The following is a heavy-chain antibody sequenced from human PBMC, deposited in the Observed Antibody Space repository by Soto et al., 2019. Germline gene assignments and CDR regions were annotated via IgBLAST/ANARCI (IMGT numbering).Heavy chain of an antibody. CDR3: AHRRYPQYYGSGSYYKGHDAFDI. Sequence: QITLKESGPTLVKPTQTLTLTCTFSGFSLSTSGVGVGWIRQPPGKALEWLALIYWDDDKRYSPSLKSRLTITKEPSKNQVVLTMTNVDPVDTATYYCAHRRYPQYYGSGSYYKGHDAFDIWGQGTMVTVSS. CDR2: IYWDDDK. V-gene: IGHV2-5*02. CDR1: GFSLSTSGVG. D-gene: IGHD3-10*01. J-gene: IGHJ3*02.